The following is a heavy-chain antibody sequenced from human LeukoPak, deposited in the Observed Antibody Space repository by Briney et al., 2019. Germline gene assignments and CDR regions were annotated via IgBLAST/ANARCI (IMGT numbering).Heavy chain of an antibody. V-gene: IGHV4-61*01. Sequence: EPSETLSLTCTVSGGSVSSGSYCWSWIRQPPGKGLEWIGYIYYSGSTNYNPSLKSRVTISVDTSKNQFSLKLSSVTAADTAVYYCATKKYSGYDFDYWGQGTLVTVSS. D-gene: IGHD5-12*01. J-gene: IGHJ4*02. CDR3: ATKKYSGYDFDY. CDR1: GGSVSSGSYC. CDR2: IYYSGST.